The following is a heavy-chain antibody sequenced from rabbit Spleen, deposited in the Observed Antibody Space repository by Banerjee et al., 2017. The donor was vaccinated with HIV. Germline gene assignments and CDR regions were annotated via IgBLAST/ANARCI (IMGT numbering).Heavy chain of an antibody. CDR1: GFDLSSYY. J-gene: IGHJ2*01. CDR3: ARNNGGDFMGNTFNP. CDR2: IYSGDGSA. V-gene: IGHV1S47*01. Sequence: QEQLVESGGGLVQPEGSLTLTCTASGFDLSSYYMCWVRQAPGKGLEWIGCIYSGDGSAYYANWAKGRFTITRSTSLNTVTLEMTSLTAADTATYFCARNNGGDFMGNTFNPWGPGTLVTVS. D-gene: IGHD2-1*01.